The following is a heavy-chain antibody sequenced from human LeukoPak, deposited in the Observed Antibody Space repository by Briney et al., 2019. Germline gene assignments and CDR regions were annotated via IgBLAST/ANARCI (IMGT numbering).Heavy chain of an antibody. D-gene: IGHD6-19*01. CDR3: ATRAYSSGSLGKNWFDP. CDR1: GYTFTGYY. CDR2: INPNSGGT. Sequence: ASVKVSCKASGYTFTGYYMHWVRQAPGQGLEWMGRINPNSGGTNYAQKFQGRVTMTRDTSISTAYMELSRLRSDDTAVYYCATRAYSSGSLGKNWFDPWGQGTLVTVSS. J-gene: IGHJ5*02. V-gene: IGHV1-2*06.